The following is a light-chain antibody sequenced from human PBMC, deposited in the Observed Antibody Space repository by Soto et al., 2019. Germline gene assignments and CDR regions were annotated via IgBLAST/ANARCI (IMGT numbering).Light chain of an antibody. Sequence: EVVLTQSPDTLSLPPGERATLSCRASQSISSYLAWYQQKPGQAPRLLIYDASSRATGIPARFSGSGSGTDFTLTISRLEPEDFAVYYCQQYGSSPPSSTFGQGTRLEIK. CDR1: QSISSY. J-gene: IGKJ5*01. CDR2: DAS. V-gene: IGKV3-20*01. CDR3: QQYGSSPPSST.